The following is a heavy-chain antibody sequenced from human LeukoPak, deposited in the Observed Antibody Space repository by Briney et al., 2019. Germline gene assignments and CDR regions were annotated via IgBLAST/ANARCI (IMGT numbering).Heavy chain of an antibody. CDR2: INWNGGST. V-gene: IGHV3-20*04. CDR1: GFAFDDYG. J-gene: IGHJ5*02. Sequence: GGSLRLSCAASGFAFDDYGMSWVRQAPGKGLEWVSGINWNGGSTGYADSVKGRFTVSRENAKNSLYLQMNSLRAGDTAVYYCARGKRYSSSWFYNRFDPWGQGTLVTVSS. D-gene: IGHD6-13*01. CDR3: ARGKRYSSSWFYNRFDP.